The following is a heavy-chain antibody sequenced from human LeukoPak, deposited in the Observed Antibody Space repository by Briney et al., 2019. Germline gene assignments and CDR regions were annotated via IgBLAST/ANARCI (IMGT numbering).Heavy chain of an antibody. D-gene: IGHD3-16*01. V-gene: IGHV3-43*02. CDR1: GFIFDDYA. Sequence: GGSLRLSCAASGFIFDDYAMHWVRQAPGKGLEWVSLISWDGGSTYYADSVKGRFTISRDNSKNSLYLQMNSLRTEDTALYYCAKVKGLRGHYYYYYMDVWGKGTTVTVSS. J-gene: IGHJ6*03. CDR2: ISWDGGST. CDR3: AKVKGLRGHYYYYYMDV.